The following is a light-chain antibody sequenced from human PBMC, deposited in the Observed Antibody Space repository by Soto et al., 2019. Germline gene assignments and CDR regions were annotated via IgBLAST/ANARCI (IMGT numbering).Light chain of an antibody. CDR2: ANS. CDR3: QSYDSSLSGYV. J-gene: IGLJ1*01. V-gene: IGLV1-40*01. Sequence: QSVLTQPPSVSGAPGQRVTISCTGSSSSVGAGSDVHWYQQLPGTAPKLLIHANSNRPSGVPDRFSGSKSGTSASLAITGLQAEDEADYYCQSYDSSLSGYVFGTGTKLTVL. CDR1: SSSVGAGSD.